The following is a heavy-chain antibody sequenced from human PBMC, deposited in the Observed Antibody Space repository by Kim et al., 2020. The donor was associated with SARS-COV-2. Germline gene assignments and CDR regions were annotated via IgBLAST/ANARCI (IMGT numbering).Heavy chain of an antibody. Sequence: EGRAKFYVDSGKGRFTIPRDNARNSLDLQMNSLRAEDTTVYYCASRYFDHWGQGTLVTVSS. V-gene: IGHV3-7*03. J-gene: IGHJ4*02. CDR2: EGRAK. CDR3: ASRYFDH.